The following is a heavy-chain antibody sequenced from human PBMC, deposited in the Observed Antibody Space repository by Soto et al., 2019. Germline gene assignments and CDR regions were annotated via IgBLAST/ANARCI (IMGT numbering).Heavy chain of an antibody. J-gene: IGHJ6*02. CDR2: IIPIFGTA. Sequence: QVQLVQSGAEVKKPGSSVKVSCKASGGTFSSYAISWVRQAPGQGLEWMGGIIPIFGTANYAQKFQGRVTITADESTSTAYMELSSLRSEDTAVYYCARDPRITIFGVERGSAEGYGMDVWGQGTTVTVSS. V-gene: IGHV1-69*01. CDR3: ARDPRITIFGVERGSAEGYGMDV. D-gene: IGHD3-3*01. CDR1: GGTFSSYA.